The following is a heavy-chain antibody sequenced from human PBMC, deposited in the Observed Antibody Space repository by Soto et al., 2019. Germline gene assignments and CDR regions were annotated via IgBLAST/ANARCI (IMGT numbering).Heavy chain of an antibody. D-gene: IGHD3-10*01. V-gene: IGHV3-15*01. CDR2: IKSKTDGGTT. Sequence: GGSLRLSCAASGFTFSNAWMSWVRQAPGKGLEWVGRIKSKTDGGTTDYAAPVKGRFTISRDDSKNTLYLQMNSLKTEDTAVYYCTTVLWFGELDDYYYMDVWGKGTTVTVSS. CDR1: GFTFSNAW. CDR3: TTVLWFGELDDYYYMDV. J-gene: IGHJ6*03.